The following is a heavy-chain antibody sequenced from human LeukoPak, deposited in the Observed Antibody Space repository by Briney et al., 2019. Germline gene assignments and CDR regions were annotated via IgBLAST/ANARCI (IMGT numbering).Heavy chain of an antibody. V-gene: IGHV3-53*01. CDR3: ATSQGPGNHWFDP. CDR2: ISTGDEI. CDR1: GFTVTSNS. Sequence: AGSLRLSCAASGFTVTSNSMNWVRQAPGKGLEWVSVISTGDEIHYAESVRGRFTISRDSSSNTLSLHMNSLRVEDTAIYYCATSQGPGNHWFDPWGQGTLGTVSS. J-gene: IGHJ5*02.